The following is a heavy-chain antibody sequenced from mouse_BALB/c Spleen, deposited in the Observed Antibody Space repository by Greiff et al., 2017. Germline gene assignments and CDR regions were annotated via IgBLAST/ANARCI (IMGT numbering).Heavy chain of an antibody. D-gene: IGHD1-1*01. J-gene: IGHJ4*01. Sequence: EVKLVESGGDLVKPGGSLKLSCAASGFTFSSYGMSWVRQTPDKRLEWVATISSGGSYTYYPDSVKGRFTISRDNAKNTLYLQMSSLKSEDTAMYYCARHTVVARGAMDYWGQGTSVTVSS. CDR3: ARHTVVARGAMDY. V-gene: IGHV5-6*01. CDR2: ISSGGSYT. CDR1: GFTFSSYG.